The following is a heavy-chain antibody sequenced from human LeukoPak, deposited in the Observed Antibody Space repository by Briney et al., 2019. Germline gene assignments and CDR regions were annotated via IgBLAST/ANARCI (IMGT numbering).Heavy chain of an antibody. CDR2: IRYDGSNK. CDR3: VREGSGHYFYFFDY. Sequence: GGSLRLSCAASGFTFSSYGMHWVRQAPGKGLEWVAFIRYDGSNKYYADSVKGRLTISRDNAKNSLYLQMNSLRAEDTAVYYCVREGSGHYFYFFDYWGQGTLVTVSS. D-gene: IGHD4-17*01. J-gene: IGHJ4*02. CDR1: GFTFSSYG. V-gene: IGHV3-30*02.